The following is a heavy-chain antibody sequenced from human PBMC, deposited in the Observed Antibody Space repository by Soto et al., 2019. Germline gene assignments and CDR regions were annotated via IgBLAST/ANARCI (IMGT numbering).Heavy chain of an antibody. D-gene: IGHD2-15*01. CDR1: GGSISNYY. J-gene: IGHJ4*02. CDR3: ARIHRYCSGGSCYLWDY. Sequence: SETLSLTCRVSGGSISNYYWSWIRQPPGKGLEFIGYIHYSGNTDYNPSLRGRVTISVDTSKNQFSLELTSLTAADTAMYYCARIHRYCSGGSCYLWDYWGQGTLVTVSS. V-gene: IGHV4-59*01. CDR2: IHYSGNT.